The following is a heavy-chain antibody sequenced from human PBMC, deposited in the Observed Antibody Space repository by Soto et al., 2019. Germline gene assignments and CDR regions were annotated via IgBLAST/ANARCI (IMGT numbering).Heavy chain of an antibody. CDR1: GFTFRTYA. J-gene: IGHJ5*02. V-gene: IGHV3-64D*06. D-gene: IGHD6-6*01. CDR2: ISNNGGST. CDR3: VKWGGAYSSSSFWFDL. Sequence: GGSLRLSCAASGFTFRTYAMHWVRQAPGKGLEYVAAISNNGGSTYSSDSVKGRITISRDNSKNTLYLQMNSLRVEDTAIYYCVKWGGAYSSSSFWFDLWGQGTLVTVSS.